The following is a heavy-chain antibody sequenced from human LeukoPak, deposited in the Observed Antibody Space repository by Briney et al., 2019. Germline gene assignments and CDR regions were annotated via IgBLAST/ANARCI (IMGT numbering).Heavy chain of an antibody. CDR2: ISSSGDKT. V-gene: IGHV3-23*01. Sequence: GGSLRLSCAASGFAFTDYAIRWVRQAPGKGLKSVSAISSSGDKTYYADSVKGRFAISRDNSKNTLYLQINSLRAEDTAVYYCAKEDKTVSTPYVVYWGPGTLVTVSS. J-gene: IGHJ4*02. CDR3: AKEDKTVSTPYVVY. D-gene: IGHD5/OR15-5a*01. CDR1: GFAFTDYA.